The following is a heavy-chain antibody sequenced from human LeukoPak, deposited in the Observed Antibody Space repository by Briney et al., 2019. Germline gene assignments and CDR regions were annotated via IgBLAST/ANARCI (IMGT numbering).Heavy chain of an antibody. CDR1: GFTFNSYT. D-gene: IGHD3-16*01. CDR2: ITTSSSYI. V-gene: IGHV3-21*01. Sequence: GGSLRLSCAPSGFTFNSYTMNWVRQAPGEGLEWVSSITTSSSYIYYAASVKGRFTISRDNAKNSLYLQMNSLRAEDTAVYYCARDYTRFDYWGQGTLVTVSS. J-gene: IGHJ4*02. CDR3: ARDYTRFDY.